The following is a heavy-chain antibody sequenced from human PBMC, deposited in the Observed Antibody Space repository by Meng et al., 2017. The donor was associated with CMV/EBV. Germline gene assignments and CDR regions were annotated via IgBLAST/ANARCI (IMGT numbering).Heavy chain of an antibody. CDR2: INSDGSST. CDR3: ARLPIIAARLNSVWFDP. V-gene: IGHV3-74*01. Sequence: GGSLRLSCAASGFTFSSYWMHWVRQAPGKGLVWVSRINSDGSSTSYADSVKGRFTISRDNAKNTLYLQMNSLRAEDTAVYYCARLPIIAARLNSVWFDPWGQGTLVTVSS. J-gene: IGHJ5*02. CDR1: GFTFSSYW. D-gene: IGHD6-6*01.